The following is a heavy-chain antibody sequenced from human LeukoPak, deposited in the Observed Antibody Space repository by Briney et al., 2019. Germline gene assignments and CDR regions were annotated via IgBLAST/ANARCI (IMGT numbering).Heavy chain of an antibody. V-gene: IGHV3-30*02. CDR3: VKAGGGGWDPFDY. D-gene: IGHD6-19*01. Sequence: PGGSLRLSCAASGFTFSSYDMHWVRQPPGKGLEWVTFIRYDGSNKYYADSVKGRFTFSRDNSKNTLYLQMNSLRAEDTAVYYCVKAGGGGWDPFDYWGQGTLVTVSS. CDR2: IRYDGSNK. CDR1: GFTFSSYD. J-gene: IGHJ4*02.